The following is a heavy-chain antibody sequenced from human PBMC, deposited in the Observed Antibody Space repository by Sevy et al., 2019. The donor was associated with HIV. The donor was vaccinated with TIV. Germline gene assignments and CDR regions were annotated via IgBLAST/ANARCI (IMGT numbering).Heavy chain of an antibody. V-gene: IGHV1-2*02. CDR3: AREDASGWNKPTYYFDY. J-gene: IGHJ4*02. CDR1: GYTFTGYY. CDR2: INPNSGCT. Sequence: ASVKVSCKASGYTFTGYYMHWVRQAPGQGLEWMGWINPNSGCTNYAQKFQGRVTMTRDTSISTAYMELSRLRSDDMAVYYCAREDASGWNKPTYYFDYWGQGTLVTVSS. D-gene: IGHD6-19*01.